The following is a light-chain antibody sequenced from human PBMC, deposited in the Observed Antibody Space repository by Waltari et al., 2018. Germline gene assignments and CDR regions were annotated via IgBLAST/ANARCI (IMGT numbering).Light chain of an antibody. CDR1: SSDVGDYNY. J-gene: IGLJ2*01. V-gene: IGLV2-8*01. Sequence: QSALTQSPSASGSPGQSVTISCTGISSDVGDYNYVSWYHQHPGKAPKVMIYEFSRLPAGVPERLSGSKSGNTASLTVSGLQAEDEADYYCSSYAGSNNFVVFGGGTKLTVL. CDR2: EFS. CDR3: SSYAGSNNFVV.